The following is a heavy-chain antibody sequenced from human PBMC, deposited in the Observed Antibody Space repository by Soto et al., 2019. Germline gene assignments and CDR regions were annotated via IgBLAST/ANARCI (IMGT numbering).Heavy chain of an antibody. Sequence: ASVKVSCKVSGYTLTELSMHWVRQAPGKGLEWMGGLDPEDGETIYAQKFQGRVTMTEDTSTDTAYMELSSLRSEDTAVYYCATSLRFGEFFHYYYGMDVWGQGTTVTAP. D-gene: IGHD3-10*01. V-gene: IGHV1-24*01. CDR3: ATSLRFGEFFHYYYGMDV. CDR1: GYTLTELS. J-gene: IGHJ6*02. CDR2: LDPEDGET.